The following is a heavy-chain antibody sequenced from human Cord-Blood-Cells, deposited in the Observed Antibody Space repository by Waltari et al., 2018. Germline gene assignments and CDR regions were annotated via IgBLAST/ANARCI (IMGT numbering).Heavy chain of an antibody. CDR2: INPNSGGT. D-gene: IGHD1-1*01. CDR3: ARGVPTGTTAVVISGGMDV. Sequence: QVQLVQSGAEVKKPGASVKVSCQASGYTFTGYYMHWVRQAPGQGPEWMGWINPNSGGTNYAQKFQGWVTMTRDTSISTAYMELSRLRSDDTAVYYCARGVPTGTTAVVISGGMDVWGQGTTVTVSS. V-gene: IGHV1-2*04. CDR1: GYTFTGYY. J-gene: IGHJ6*02.